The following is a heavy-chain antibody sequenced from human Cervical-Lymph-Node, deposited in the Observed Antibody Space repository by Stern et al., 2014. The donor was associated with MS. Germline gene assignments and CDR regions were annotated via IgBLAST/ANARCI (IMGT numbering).Heavy chain of an antibody. Sequence: VQLVQSGAEAKKPGESLKISCKGSGYSFTNYWIVWVRQVPGKGLEWMGVIYPGDSDTESSPSFQGHVTISADKSISTAYLQWSSLKASDTAMYYCARRRGDWYFDLWGRGTLVTVSS. V-gene: IGHV5-51*03. J-gene: IGHJ2*01. CDR1: GYSFTNYW. CDR3: ARRRGDWYFDL. D-gene: IGHD3-16*01. CDR2: IYPGDSDT.